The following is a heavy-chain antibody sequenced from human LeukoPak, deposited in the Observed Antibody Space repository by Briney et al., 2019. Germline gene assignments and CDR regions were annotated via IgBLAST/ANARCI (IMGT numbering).Heavy chain of an antibody. CDR1: GFTFSSYA. Sequence: PGGSLRLSCAASGFTFSSYAMHWVRQAPGKGLEYVSAISSNGGSTYYADSVKGRFTISRDNSKNTLYLQMSSLRTEDTAVYYCVKDRIARYYDFWSGYYTGSEGFDPWGQGTLVTVSS. J-gene: IGHJ5*02. D-gene: IGHD3-3*01. V-gene: IGHV3-64D*06. CDR3: VKDRIARYYDFWSGYYTGSEGFDP. CDR2: ISSNGGST.